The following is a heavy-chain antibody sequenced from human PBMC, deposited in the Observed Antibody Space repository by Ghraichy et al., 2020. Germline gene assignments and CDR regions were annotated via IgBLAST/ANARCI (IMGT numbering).Heavy chain of an antibody. D-gene: IGHD3-10*01. CDR1: GGSISSSSYY. Sequence: SETLSLTCTVSGGSISSSSYYWGWIRQPPGKGLEWIGSIYYSGSTYYNPSLKSRVTISVDTSKNQFSLKLSSVTAADTAVYDCAREDLIRGEIVYWGQGTLVTVSS. CDR2: IYYSGST. V-gene: IGHV4-39*07. CDR3: AREDLIRGEIVY. J-gene: IGHJ4*02.